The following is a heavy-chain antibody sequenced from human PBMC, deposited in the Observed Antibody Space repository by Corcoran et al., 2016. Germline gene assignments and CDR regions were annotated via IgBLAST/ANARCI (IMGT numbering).Heavy chain of an antibody. CDR3: ARDHHYYYDSSGYRGYYGMDV. CDR1: GFTFSSYG. CDR2: IWYDGSNK. V-gene: IGHV3-33*01. Sequence: QVQLVESGGGVVQPGRSLRLSCAASGFTFSSYGMHWVRQAPGKGLEWVAVIWYDGSNKYYADSVKGRFTISRDNSKNTLYLQMNSLRAEETAVYYCARDHHYYYDSSGYRGYYGMDVWGQGTTVTVSS. D-gene: IGHD3-22*01. J-gene: IGHJ6*02.